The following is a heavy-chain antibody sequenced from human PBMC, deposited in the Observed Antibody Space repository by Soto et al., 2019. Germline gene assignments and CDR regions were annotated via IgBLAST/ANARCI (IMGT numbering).Heavy chain of an antibody. V-gene: IGHV1-69*12. J-gene: IGHJ6*02. Sequence: QVQLVQSGAEVKKPGSSVKVSCKASGGTFSSYAISWVRQAPGQGLEWMGGIIPIFGTANYAQKFQGRVTITAGESTSAAFMALSSLRSEDTAVYYCARGDLRTAMAARGPYYYFGRDVWGQGTTVTVSS. CDR2: IIPIFGTA. CDR1: GGTFSSYA. CDR3: ARGDLRTAMAARGPYYYFGRDV. D-gene: IGHD5-18*01.